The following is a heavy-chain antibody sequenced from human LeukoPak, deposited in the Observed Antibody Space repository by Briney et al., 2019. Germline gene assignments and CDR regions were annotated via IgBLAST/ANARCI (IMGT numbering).Heavy chain of an antibody. CDR1: GYTFTGYY. CDR3: ARGGWYVFGLMDY. J-gene: IGHJ4*02. D-gene: IGHD6-19*01. CDR2: INPNSGGT. Sequence: VASVKVSCKASGYTFTGYYMHWVRQAPGQGLEWMGWINPNSGGTNYAQKFQGRVTMTRDTSISTAYMELSRLRSDDTAVYYCARGGWYVFGLMDYWGQGTLVTVSS. V-gene: IGHV1-2*02.